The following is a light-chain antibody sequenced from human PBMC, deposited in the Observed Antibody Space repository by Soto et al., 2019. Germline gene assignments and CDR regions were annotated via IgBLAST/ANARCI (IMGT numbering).Light chain of an antibody. CDR3: HYHDSSPEFA. Sequence: VLTHSPGTLCFSPWYRASLSCSASQNVTSTYLAWYQQRPGQPPRLLIYAAFSRATGVPDRFSASGSGTEFTLTITRLEPEDFAVYYCHYHDSSPEFAFGPGTKVDIK. CDR2: AAF. J-gene: IGKJ3*01. V-gene: IGKV3-20*01. CDR1: QNVTSTY.